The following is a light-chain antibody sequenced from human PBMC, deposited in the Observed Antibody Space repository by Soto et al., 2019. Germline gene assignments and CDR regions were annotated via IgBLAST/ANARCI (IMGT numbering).Light chain of an antibody. Sequence: EIVLTQSPATLSLSPGARAPLSSRASQSVSSYLAWYQQKPGQAPRLLIYDASNRATGIPARFSGSGSGTDFTLTISSLEPEDFAVYYCQQRSNWPPAFGQGTKLEIK. CDR1: QSVSSY. CDR3: QQRSNWPPA. CDR2: DAS. V-gene: IGKV3-11*01. J-gene: IGKJ2*01.